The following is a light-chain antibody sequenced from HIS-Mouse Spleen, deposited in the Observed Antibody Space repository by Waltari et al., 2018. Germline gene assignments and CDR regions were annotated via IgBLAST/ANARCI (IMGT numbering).Light chain of an antibody. CDR2: EGS. Sequence: QSALTQPASVSGSPGQSITISCTGTSSDVGSYNLVSWYQQHPGKAPKRMIYEGSKRPSGVSNRFSGSKSGNTASLTISGLQAEDDADYYCCSYAGSSTCWVFGGGTKLTVL. J-gene: IGLJ3*02. CDR3: CSYAGSSTCWV. V-gene: IGLV2-23*01. CDR1: SSDVGSYNL.